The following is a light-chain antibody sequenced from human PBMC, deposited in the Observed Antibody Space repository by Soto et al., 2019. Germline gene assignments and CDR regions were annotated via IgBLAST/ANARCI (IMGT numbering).Light chain of an antibody. J-gene: IGKJ4*01. CDR1: EGIITW. Sequence: DTQMTQSPSTLSASVGDRVTISCRASEGIITWLACYQQKPGKAPNLLIQKASSLESGAPSRFSGSGSGTDFTLTISSLQPHDFATDYCQQYNAYPLTFGGGTKVEIK. V-gene: IGKV1-5*03. CDR3: QQYNAYPLT. CDR2: KAS.